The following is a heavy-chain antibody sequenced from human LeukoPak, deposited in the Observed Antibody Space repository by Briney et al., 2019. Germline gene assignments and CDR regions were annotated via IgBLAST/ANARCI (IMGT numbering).Heavy chain of an antibody. CDR3: ARHSRFQLGAQFDY. V-gene: IGHV4-59*08. D-gene: IGHD7-27*01. Sequence: SETLSLTCTVSGGSISSYYWSWIRQPPGKGLEWIGYIYYSGSTNYNPSLKSRVTISVDTSKNHFSLKLSSVTAADTAVYYCARHSRFQLGAQFDYWGQGSLVTVSS. CDR1: GGSISSYY. J-gene: IGHJ4*02. CDR2: IYYSGST.